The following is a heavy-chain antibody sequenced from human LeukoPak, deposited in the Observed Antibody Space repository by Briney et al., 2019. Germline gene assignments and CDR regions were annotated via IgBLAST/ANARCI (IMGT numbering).Heavy chain of an antibody. CDR1: GYSISSGYY. V-gene: IGHV4-38-2*02. CDR2: IDYSGST. D-gene: IGHD6-6*01. Sequence: NPSETLSLTCTVSGYSISSGYYWGWIRQPPGKGLEWIATIDYSGSTYYNPSLKSQVTISVETSRNQFSLKLSSVTAADTAVYYCARSKWASRSSGIDYWGQGTLVSVSS. CDR3: ARSKWASRSSGIDY. J-gene: IGHJ4*02.